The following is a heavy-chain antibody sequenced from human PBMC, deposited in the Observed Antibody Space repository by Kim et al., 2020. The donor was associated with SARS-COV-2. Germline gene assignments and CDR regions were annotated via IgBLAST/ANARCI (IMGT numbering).Heavy chain of an antibody. CDR2: INTNTGNP. D-gene: IGHD2-15*01. V-gene: IGHV7-4-1*02. J-gene: IGHJ4*01. CDR3: ARVQFAGFTVGAAYPPNY. CDR1: GYTFTRYS. Sequence: ASVKVSCKASGYTFTRYSISWVRQAPGQGPEWMGWINTNTGNPTYAPGFKGRIVTTSDTSVSTAYLQISSLKTEDTAVYYCARVQFAGFTVGAAYPPNYW.